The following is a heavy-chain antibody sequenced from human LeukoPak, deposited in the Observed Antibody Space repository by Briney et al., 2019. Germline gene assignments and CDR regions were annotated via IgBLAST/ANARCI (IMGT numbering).Heavy chain of an antibody. D-gene: IGHD3-3*01. V-gene: IGHV4-61*02. Sequence: SQTLSLTCTVSGGSISSGSYYWSWIRQPAGKGLEWSGRIYTSGSTNYNPSLKSRVTISVDTSKNQFSLKLSSVTAADTAVYYCARTGRPYDFWSGYDFDYWGQGTLVTVSS. CDR2: IYTSGST. CDR1: GGSISSGSYY. CDR3: ARTGRPYDFWSGYDFDY. J-gene: IGHJ4*02.